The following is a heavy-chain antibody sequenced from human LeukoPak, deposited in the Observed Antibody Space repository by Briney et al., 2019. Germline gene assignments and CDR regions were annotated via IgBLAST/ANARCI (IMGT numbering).Heavy chain of an antibody. CDR1: GGSISSYY. D-gene: IGHD3-3*01. CDR3: ARDLSYDFWSGYSDWFDP. J-gene: IGHJ5*02. V-gene: IGHV4-4*07. CDR2: IYTSGST. Sequence: ASETLSLTCTVSGGSISSYYWSWIRQPAGKGLEWIGRIYTSGSTNYNPSLKSRVTMSVDTSKNQFSLKLSSVTAADTAVYYCARDLSYDFWSGYSDWFDPWGQGTLVTVSS.